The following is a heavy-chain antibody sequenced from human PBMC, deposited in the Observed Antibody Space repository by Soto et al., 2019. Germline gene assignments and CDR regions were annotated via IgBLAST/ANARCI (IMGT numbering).Heavy chain of an antibody. V-gene: IGHV4-31*03. D-gene: IGHD6-13*01. CDR1: GGSISSGGYY. CDR2: IYYSGST. CDR3: ARDGSSWHCFDP. J-gene: IGHJ5*02. Sequence: PSETLSLTCTVSGGSISSGGYYWSWIRQHPGKGLEWIGYIYYSGSTYYNPSLKSRVTISVDTSKNQFSLKLSSVTAADTAVYYCARDGSSWHCFDPWGQGTLVTVSS.